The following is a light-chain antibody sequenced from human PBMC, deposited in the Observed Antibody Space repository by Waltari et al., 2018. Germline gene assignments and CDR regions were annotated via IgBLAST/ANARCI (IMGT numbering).Light chain of an antibody. Sequence: EIVMTQSPATLSVSPGERATLSCRASQSVRSNLAWYQQKPGQAPRLLIYGASTRATGIPARFSGSGSGTEFTLTISSLQSEDFAVYYCQQYNNWPPIFGGGTKVEIK. CDR3: QQYNNWPPI. V-gene: IGKV3-15*01. J-gene: IGKJ4*01. CDR1: QSVRSN. CDR2: GAS.